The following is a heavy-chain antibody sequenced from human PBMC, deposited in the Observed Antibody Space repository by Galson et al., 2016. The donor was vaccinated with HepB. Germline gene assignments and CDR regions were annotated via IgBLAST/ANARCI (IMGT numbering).Heavy chain of an antibody. Sequence: SLRLSCAASKFTFSSYSMSWVRQAPGKGLEWVSSISSSSSHIYYADSLKGRFTITRDNAKNSLYLQINSLRAEDTAVYYCARGDRVVVGALEGVYYYYYMDVWGKGTTVTVSS. CDR1: KFTFSSYS. J-gene: IGHJ6*03. V-gene: IGHV3-21*01. CDR2: ISSSSSHI. CDR3: ARGDRVVVGALEGVYYYYYMDV. D-gene: IGHD2-15*01.